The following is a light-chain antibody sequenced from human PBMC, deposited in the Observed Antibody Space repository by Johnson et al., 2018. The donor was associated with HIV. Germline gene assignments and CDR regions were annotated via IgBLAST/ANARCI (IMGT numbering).Light chain of an antibody. CDR2: DNN. V-gene: IGLV1-51*01. Sequence: QSVLTQPPSVSAAPGQKVTISCSGSSSNIGNNYVSWYQQLPGTAPKLLIYDNNKRPSGIPDRFSGSKSGTSATLGITGLQTGDEADYYCGTWDSSLLSGFFRTGTKVTVL. CDR3: GTWDSSLLSGF. J-gene: IGLJ1*01. CDR1: SSNIGNNY.